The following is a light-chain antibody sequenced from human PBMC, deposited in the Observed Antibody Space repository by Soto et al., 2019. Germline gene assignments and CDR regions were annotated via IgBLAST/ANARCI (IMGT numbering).Light chain of an antibody. CDR3: QQYDYSPRT. CDR1: QSVSSSY. CDR2: GAS. J-gene: IGKJ1*01. V-gene: IGKV3-20*01. Sequence: EIVLTQSPGALSLSPGERATLSCRASQSVSSSYLAWYQQKPGQDPRLLIYGASSRATGIPDRFSGSGSGTDFTLTINRLETEDFAVYYCQQYDYSPRTFGQGTKVDI.